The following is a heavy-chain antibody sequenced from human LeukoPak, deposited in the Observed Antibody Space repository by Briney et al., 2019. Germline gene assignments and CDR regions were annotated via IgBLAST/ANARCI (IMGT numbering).Heavy chain of an antibody. CDR3: ARSYSDLDY. D-gene: IGHD1-26*01. CDR2: INPNSGGT. J-gene: IGHJ4*02. CDR1: GYTFTGYY. V-gene: IGHV1-2*02. Sequence: GASVKVSCKASGYTFTGYYMHWVRQAPGQGLEWMGWINPNSGGTNYAQKFQGRVTMTRDTSISTAYMELSSLRSEDTAVYYCARSYSDLDYWGQGTLVTVSS.